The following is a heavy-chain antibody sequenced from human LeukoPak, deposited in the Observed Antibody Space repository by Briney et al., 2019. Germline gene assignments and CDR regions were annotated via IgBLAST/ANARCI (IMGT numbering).Heavy chain of an antibody. CDR1: GFTFGDYL. J-gene: IGHJ4*02. Sequence: GGSLRLSCTASGFTFGDYLMSWFRQAPGKGLEWIGFIRRKLDGGTAEYAASVKGRFTISRDDSTSIAYLQMNSLKTEDTAVYYCSRSSGWLSVYWGQGSLVTVSS. V-gene: IGHV3-49*03. D-gene: IGHD6-19*01. CDR3: SRSSGWLSVY. CDR2: IRRKLDGGTA.